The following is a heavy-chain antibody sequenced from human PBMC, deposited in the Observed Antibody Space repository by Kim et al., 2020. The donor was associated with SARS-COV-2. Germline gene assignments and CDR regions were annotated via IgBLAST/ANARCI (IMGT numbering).Heavy chain of an antibody. J-gene: IGHJ6*02. CDR3: ARDQGVVAATPLSYYYYGMDV. Sequence: SETLSLTCTVSGGSVSSGSYYWSWIRQPPGKGLEWIGYIYYSGSTNYNPSLKSRVTISVDTSKNQFSLKLISVTAADTAVYYCARDQGVVAATPLSYYYYGMDVWGQGTTVTVSS. V-gene: IGHV4-61*01. CDR1: GGSVSSGSYY. D-gene: IGHD2-15*01. CDR2: IYYSGST.